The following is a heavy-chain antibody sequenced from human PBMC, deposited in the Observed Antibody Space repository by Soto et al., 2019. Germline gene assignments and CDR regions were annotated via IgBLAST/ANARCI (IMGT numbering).Heavy chain of an antibody. V-gene: IGHV3-30*18. CDR3: AKGVVPAAITPRGSYFDL. D-gene: IGHD2-2*02. Sequence: GGSLRLSCTASGFTFSTYGMHWVRQAPGKGLEWVALISYDGSNKYYADSVKGRFTISRDNSKNTLHLRMNSLRAEDTAVYYCAKGVVPAAITPRGSYFDLWGRGTLVTVSS. CDR1: GFTFSTYG. J-gene: IGHJ2*01. CDR2: ISYDGSNK.